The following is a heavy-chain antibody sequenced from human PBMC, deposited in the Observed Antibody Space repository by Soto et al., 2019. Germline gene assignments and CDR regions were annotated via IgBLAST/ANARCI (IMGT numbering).Heavy chain of an antibody. CDR3: ARDRYGAYVADI. D-gene: IGHD4-17*01. J-gene: IGHJ3*02. CDR1: GFTFSSYS. CDR2: ISSSSSTL. Sequence: EVQLVESGGGLVQPGGSLRLSCAASGFTFSSYSMNWVRQAPGKGLEWVSYISSSSSTLYYADSVKGRFTISRDNAKNSLYLQMNSMRAEDTAVYYCARDRYGAYVADIWGQGTMVTVSS. V-gene: IGHV3-48*01.